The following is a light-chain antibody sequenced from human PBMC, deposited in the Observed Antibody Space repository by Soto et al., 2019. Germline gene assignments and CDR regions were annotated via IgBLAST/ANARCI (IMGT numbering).Light chain of an antibody. CDR1: SSNIGNNA. CDR3: AAWDDSLNGVV. J-gene: IGLJ2*01. V-gene: IGLV1-36*01. Sequence: QSVLTQPPSVSAAPRQRVTISCSGSSSNIGNNAVNWYQQLPGKAPKLLIYYDDLLPSGVSGRFSGSKSGTSASLAISWLQSEDEADYYCAAWDDSLNGVVFGGGTQLTVL. CDR2: YDD.